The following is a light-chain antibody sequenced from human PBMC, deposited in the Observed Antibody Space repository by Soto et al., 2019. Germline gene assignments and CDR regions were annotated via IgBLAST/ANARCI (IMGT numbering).Light chain of an antibody. V-gene: IGLV1-44*01. CDR2: SDN. CDR1: SSNIGTYG. Sequence: QSVLTQPPSASGTPGQRVTISCSGSSSNIGTYGVSWYQQFPGTVPRLLIYSDNQRPSGVPDRFSASKSGASASLAFSGLQSEDEADFYCAAWDDSLNGCVFGTGTKVTVL. CDR3: AAWDDSLNGCV. J-gene: IGLJ1*01.